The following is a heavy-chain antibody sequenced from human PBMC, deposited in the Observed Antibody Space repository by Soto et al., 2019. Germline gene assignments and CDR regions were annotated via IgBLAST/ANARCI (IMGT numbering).Heavy chain of an antibody. CDR3: AQRRWQWLVFDY. J-gene: IGHJ4*02. Sequence: QITLKESGPTLVKPTQPLTLTCTSSGFSLSTSGVGVGWIRQPPGKALEWLALIYWDDDNRYSPSLKSRLTITKDTSKNQVVLTMTKMDPVDTATYYWAQRRWQWLVFDYWGQGTLVTVSS. CDR2: IYWDDDN. CDR1: GFSLSTSGVG. V-gene: IGHV2-5*02. D-gene: IGHD6-19*01.